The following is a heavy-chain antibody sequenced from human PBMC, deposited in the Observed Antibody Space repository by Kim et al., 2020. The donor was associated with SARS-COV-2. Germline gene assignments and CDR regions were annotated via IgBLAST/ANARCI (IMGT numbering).Heavy chain of an antibody. CDR3: AKDADSSGWYPDY. V-gene: IGHV3-9*01. CDR1: GFTFDDYA. J-gene: IGHJ4*02. CDR2: ISWNSGSI. D-gene: IGHD6-19*01. Sequence: GGSLRLSCAASGFTFDDYAMHWVRQAPGKGLEWVSGISWNSGSIGYADSVKGRFTISRDNAKNSLYLQMNSLRAEDTALYYCAKDADSSGWYPDYWGQGT.